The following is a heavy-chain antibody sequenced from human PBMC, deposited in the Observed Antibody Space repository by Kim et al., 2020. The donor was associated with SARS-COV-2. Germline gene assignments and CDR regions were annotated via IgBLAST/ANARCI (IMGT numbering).Heavy chain of an antibody. CDR1: GFMFGRYV. CDR3: ASSARSLVMPSVNYFVH. J-gene: IGHJ4*01. V-gene: IGHV3-23*01. Sequence: GGSLRLSCAASGFMFGRYVMNWVRQAPGKGLEWVSSITSSGASIHYTDAVKGRFNIPSDNTKSTLYLVLSAQEAEDTVTYYFASSARSLVMPSVNYFVH. D-gene: IGHD2-2*01. CDR2: ITSSGASI.